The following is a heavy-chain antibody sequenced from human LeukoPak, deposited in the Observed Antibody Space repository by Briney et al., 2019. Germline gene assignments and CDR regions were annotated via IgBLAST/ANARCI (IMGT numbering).Heavy chain of an antibody. V-gene: IGHV3-48*04. CDR2: ISSSSSTI. Sequence: GGSLRLFCAASGFTFSSYSMNWVRQAPGKGLEWVSYISSSSSTIYYADSVKGRFTISRDNAKNSLYLQMNSLRAEDTAVYYCARDLTGHYDFWSGYYSDTGYYFDYWGQGTLVTVSS. CDR1: GFTFSSYS. D-gene: IGHD3-3*01. J-gene: IGHJ4*02. CDR3: ARDLTGHYDFWSGYYSDTGYYFDY.